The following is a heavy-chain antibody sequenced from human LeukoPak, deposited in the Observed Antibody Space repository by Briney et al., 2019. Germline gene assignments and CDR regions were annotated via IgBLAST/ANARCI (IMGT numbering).Heavy chain of an antibody. CDR3: ARGEHDPGKLSIYYFDY. D-gene: IGHD3-16*02. CDR2: INHSGST. J-gene: IGHJ4*02. CDR1: GGSFSGYY. V-gene: IGHV4-34*01. Sequence: SETLSLTCAVYGGSFSGYYWSWLRQPPGKGLEWIGEINHSGSTNYNPSLKSRVTISVDTSKNQFSLKLSSVTAADTAVYYCARGEHDPGKLSIYYFDYWGQGTLVTVSS.